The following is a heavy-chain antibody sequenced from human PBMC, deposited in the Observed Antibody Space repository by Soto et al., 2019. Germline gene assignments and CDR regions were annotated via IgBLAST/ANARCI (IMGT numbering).Heavy chain of an antibody. CDR1: GGPFSSYG. CDR3: ARDGTIQMANFDF. Sequence: QVLLMQSGAEVKKPGSSVKVSCTSSGGPFSSYGISWVRQVPGQGLEWLGGIIPLFGTPSYARKFQDRLTISADESTTTDDMELSRLTSEDTAMYFCARDGTIQMANFDFWGQGTLVTVSS. D-gene: IGHD1-1*01. V-gene: IGHV1-69*01. J-gene: IGHJ4*02. CDR2: IIPLFGTP.